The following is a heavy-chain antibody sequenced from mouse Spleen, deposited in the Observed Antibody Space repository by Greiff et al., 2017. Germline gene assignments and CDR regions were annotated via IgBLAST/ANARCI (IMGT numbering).Heavy chain of an antibody. CDR3: VGDGEGYDGLNPAWFAY. V-gene: IGHV10-3*01. D-gene: IGHD2-3*01. CDR1: GFTFNTYA. J-gene: IGHJ3*01. CDR2: IRSKSSNYAT. Sequence: EVMLVESGGGLVQPKGSLKLSCAASGFTFNTYAMHWVRQAPGKGLEWVARIRSKSSNYATYYADSVKDRFTISRDDSQSMLYLQMNNLKTEDTAMYYCVGDGEGYDGLNPAWFAYWGQGTLVTVSA.